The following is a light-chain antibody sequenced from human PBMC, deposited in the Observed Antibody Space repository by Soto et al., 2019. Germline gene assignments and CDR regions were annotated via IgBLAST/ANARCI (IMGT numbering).Light chain of an antibody. CDR2: EVS. V-gene: IGLV2-14*01. Sequence: QSALTQPASVSGSPGQSITISCTGTSSDVGGYNYVSWYQQHPGKAPKLMIYEVSNRPSGVSNRFSGSKSGNTASLTIXGXXXXXXXXXXCSSYTSSSTRVFGGGTKLTVL. J-gene: IGLJ3*02. CDR3: SSYTSSSTRV. CDR1: SSDVGGYNY.